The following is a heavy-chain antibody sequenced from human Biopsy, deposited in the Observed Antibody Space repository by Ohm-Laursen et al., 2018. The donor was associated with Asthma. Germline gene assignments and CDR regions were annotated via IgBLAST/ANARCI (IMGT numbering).Heavy chain of an antibody. CDR1: GFTFSSYW. CDR3: ARGPAWQQLDN. D-gene: IGHD6-13*01. Sequence: GSLRLSCSASGFTFSSYWMHWVRQAPGKGLVWVSRINSDGSSTSYADSVKGRFTISRDNAKNTLYLEMNSLRAEDTAVYHCARGPAWQQLDNWGQGTLVTVSS. J-gene: IGHJ4*02. V-gene: IGHV3-74*01. CDR2: INSDGSST.